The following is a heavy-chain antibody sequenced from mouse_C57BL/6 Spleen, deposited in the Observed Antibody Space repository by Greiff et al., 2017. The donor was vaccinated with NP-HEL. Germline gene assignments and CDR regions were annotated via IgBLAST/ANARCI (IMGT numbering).Heavy chain of an antibody. CDR1: GFSLTSSG. CDR3: ARKDYGSSYGYFDV. V-gene: IGHV2-2*01. J-gene: IGHJ1*03. Sequence: QVQLQQSGPGLVQPSQSLSITCTVSGFSLTSSGVHWVRQSPGKGLEWLGVIWSGGSTDDNAAFISRLSISKDKSKSQVFFKMNSLQADDTAIYYCARKDYGSSYGYFDVWGTGTTVTVSS. CDR2: IWSGGST. D-gene: IGHD1-1*01.